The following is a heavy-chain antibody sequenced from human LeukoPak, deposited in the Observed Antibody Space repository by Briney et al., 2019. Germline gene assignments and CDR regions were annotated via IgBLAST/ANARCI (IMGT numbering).Heavy chain of an antibody. V-gene: IGHV3-53*05. J-gene: IGHJ4*02. Sequence: GGSLRLSCAASGFAVSRNYMTWVRQALGKGLEWVSVIYNDGSTFYADSAKGRFTISRDNAKNTVYLQMNSLRVEDTAVYYCARGPWDCWGQGTLVTVSS. CDR3: ARGPWDC. CDR2: IYNDGST. CDR1: GFAVSRNY.